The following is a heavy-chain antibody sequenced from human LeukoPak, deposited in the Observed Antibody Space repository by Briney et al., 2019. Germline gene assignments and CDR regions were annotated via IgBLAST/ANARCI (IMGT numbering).Heavy chain of an antibody. V-gene: IGHV4-4*07. J-gene: IGHJ4*02. CDR1: GGSISSYY. CDR2: IYTSGST. D-gene: IGHD2-15*01. Sequence: SETLSLTCTVSGGSISSYYWSWIRQPAGKGLEWIGRIYTSGSTNYNPSLKSRVTMSVDTSKNQFSLKLSSVTAADTAVYYCARDHCSGGSCYFPLDYWGQGTLVTVSS. CDR3: ARDHCSGGSCYFPLDY.